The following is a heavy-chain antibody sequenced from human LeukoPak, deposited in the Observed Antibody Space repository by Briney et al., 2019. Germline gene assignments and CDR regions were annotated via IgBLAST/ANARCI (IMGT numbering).Heavy chain of an antibody. V-gene: IGHV4-59*01. Sequence: PSETLSLTCTVSGGSISSYYWSWIRQPPGKGLEWIGYIYYSGRTNYNPSLKSRVTISVDTSKNQFSLKLSSVTAADTAVYYCARWGAMSQEGDYWYFDLWGRGTLVSVSS. D-gene: IGHD3-16*01. CDR2: IYYSGRT. J-gene: IGHJ2*01. CDR1: GGSISSYY. CDR3: ARWGAMSQEGDYWYFDL.